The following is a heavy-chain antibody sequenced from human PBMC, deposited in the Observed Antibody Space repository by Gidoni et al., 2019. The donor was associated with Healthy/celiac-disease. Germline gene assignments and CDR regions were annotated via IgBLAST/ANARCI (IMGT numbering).Heavy chain of an antibody. CDR2: IYYSGST. Sequence: QLQLQESGPGLVKPSETLSLTCTVSGGPISSSSYYWGWIRQPPGKGLEWIGSIYYSGSTYYNPSLKSRVTISVDTSKNQFSLKLSSVTAADTAVYYCARLPRYPKGYCSGGSCYSLFDYWGQGTLVTVSS. V-gene: IGHV4-39*01. CDR1: GGPISSSSYY. J-gene: IGHJ4*02. D-gene: IGHD2-15*01. CDR3: ARLPRYPKGYCSGGSCYSLFDY.